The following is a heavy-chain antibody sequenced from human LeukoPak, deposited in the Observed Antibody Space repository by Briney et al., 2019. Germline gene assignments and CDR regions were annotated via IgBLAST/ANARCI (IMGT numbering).Heavy chain of an antibody. CDR3: ATDYYDSGSLDY. CDR1: GGSFSGYY. J-gene: IGHJ4*02. Sequence: SETLSLTCAVYGGSFSGYYWSWIRQPPGKGLEWIGEINHSGSTNYNPSLKSRVTISVDTSKNQFSLKLSSVTAADTAVYYCATDYYDSGSLDYWGQGTLVTVSS. D-gene: IGHD3-10*01. V-gene: IGHV4-34*01. CDR2: INHSGST.